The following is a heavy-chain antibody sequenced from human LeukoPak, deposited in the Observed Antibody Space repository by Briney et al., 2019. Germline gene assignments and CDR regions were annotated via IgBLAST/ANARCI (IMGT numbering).Heavy chain of an antibody. D-gene: IGHD2-15*01. V-gene: IGHV1-2*02. CDR2: INPNSGGT. Sequence: ASVKVSCKASGYTFTGYYMHWVRQAPGQGLEWMGWINPNSGGTNYAQKFQGRVTMTRDTSISTAYMELSRLRSDDTAVYYCARALRVDRLTLFDYWGQGTLVTVSS. CDR3: ARALRVDRLTLFDY. CDR1: GYTFTGYY. J-gene: IGHJ4*02.